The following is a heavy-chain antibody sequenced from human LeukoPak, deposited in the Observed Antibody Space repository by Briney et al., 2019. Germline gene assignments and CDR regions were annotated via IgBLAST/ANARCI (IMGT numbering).Heavy chain of an antibody. D-gene: IGHD5-18*01. CDR2: IYYSGIS. CDR1: GGSISDYY. Sequence: SETLSLTCSVSGGSISDYYWSWIRQPPGKGLEWVGRIYYSGISNYNPSLKSRVTISLDTSKNQFSLKLSSVTAADTAVYYCARLRGGYSYDYSGPTLDYWGQGTLVTVSS. J-gene: IGHJ4*02. CDR3: ARLRGGYSYDYSGPTLDY. V-gene: IGHV4-59*08.